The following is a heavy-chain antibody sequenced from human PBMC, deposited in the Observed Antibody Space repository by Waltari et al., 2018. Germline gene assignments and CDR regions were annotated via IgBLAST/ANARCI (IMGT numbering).Heavy chain of an antibody. CDR1: GFTFSHYG. D-gene: IGHD3-3*02. CDR3: VSYPIFQGAVDAFDI. Sequence: QVQLVESGGGVVQPGRSLRLSCAASGFTFSHYGMHWVRQAPGKGVEWVAIISDDGSSTYDGDSVKGRFTLSRDNSRNTLNLQMNRLRTEDTAMYYCVSYPIFQGAVDAFDIWGQGTMVTVSS. V-gene: IGHV3-30*03. J-gene: IGHJ3*02. CDR2: ISDDGSST.